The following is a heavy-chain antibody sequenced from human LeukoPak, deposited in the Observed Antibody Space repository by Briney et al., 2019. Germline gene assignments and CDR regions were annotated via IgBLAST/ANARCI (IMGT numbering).Heavy chain of an antibody. CDR3: ARGVTARGFYYYMDI. CDR2: ISAYNGNT. D-gene: IGHD2-21*02. Sequence: GASVKVSCKASGYTFTSYGISWVRQAPGQGLEWMGWISAYNGNTNYAQKLQGRVTMTTDTSTSTAYMELSSLRPDDTAVYSCARGVTARGFYYYMDIWGNGTMVTISS. V-gene: IGHV1-18*01. CDR1: GYTFTSYG. J-gene: IGHJ6*03.